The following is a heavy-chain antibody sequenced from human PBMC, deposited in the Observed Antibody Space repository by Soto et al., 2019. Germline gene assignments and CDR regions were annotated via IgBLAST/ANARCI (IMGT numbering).Heavy chain of an antibody. CDR3: AKLKGALGRFYGLDA. J-gene: IGHJ6*02. D-gene: IGHD3-3*01. Sequence: DEQLVESGGGSLQPGGSLRLSCAASGFSFRNYAMTWVRPSPGKGLEWVLLISSGGGTTKYADSVKGRFSISRDNSLNLLYLQMNGLRGEDTALYCCAKLKGALGRFYGLDAWGQGTMVIVSS. CDR1: GFSFRNYA. V-gene: IGHV3-23*04. CDR2: ISSGGGTT.